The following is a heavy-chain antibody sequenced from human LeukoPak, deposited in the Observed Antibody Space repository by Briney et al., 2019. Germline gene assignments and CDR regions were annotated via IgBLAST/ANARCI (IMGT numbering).Heavy chain of an antibody. J-gene: IGHJ1*01. CDR2: ISSSSSYI. Sequence: GGSLRLSCAASGFTFSSYSMNWVRQAPGKGLEWVSSISSSSSYIYYADSVKGRFTISRDNSKNTLYLQMNRLRAEDTAVYYCAKLSGIPPRAEYFQHWGQGTLVTVSP. D-gene: IGHD3-10*01. CDR1: GFTFSSYS. CDR3: AKLSGIPPRAEYFQH. V-gene: IGHV3-21*04.